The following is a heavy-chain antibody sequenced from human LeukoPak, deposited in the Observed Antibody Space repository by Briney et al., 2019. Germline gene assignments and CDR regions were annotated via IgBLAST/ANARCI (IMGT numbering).Heavy chain of an antibody. Sequence: ASVTVSCKASGYTFTGYYMHWVRQAPGQGLEWMGWINPNSGGTNYAQKFQGRVTMTRDTSISTAYMELSRLRSDDTAVYYCARPTYCSGGSCYLGYFDYWGQGTLVTVSS. CDR3: ARPTYCSGGSCYLGYFDY. CDR2: INPNSGGT. CDR1: GYTFTGYY. V-gene: IGHV1-2*02. J-gene: IGHJ4*02. D-gene: IGHD2-15*01.